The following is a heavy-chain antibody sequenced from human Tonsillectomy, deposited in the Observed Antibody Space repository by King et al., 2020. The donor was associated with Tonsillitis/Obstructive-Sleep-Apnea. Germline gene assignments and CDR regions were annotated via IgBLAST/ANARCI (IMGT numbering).Heavy chain of an antibody. D-gene: IGHD1-20*01. CDR1: GFTFDDYT. J-gene: IGHJ4*02. CDR2: ISWDGGIT. CDR3: ARDMEGITGSHFDY. V-gene: IGHV3-43*01. Sequence: VQLVESGGAVVQPGGSLRLSCAASGFTFDDYTMHWVRQAPGKGLEWVSFISWDGGITYYADSVKGRFTISRDNSKNSLYLQMNSLRTEDTALYYCARDMEGITGSHFDYWGQGTLVTVSS.